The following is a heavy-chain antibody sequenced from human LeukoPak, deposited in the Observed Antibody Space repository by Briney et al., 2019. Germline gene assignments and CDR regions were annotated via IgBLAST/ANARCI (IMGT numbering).Heavy chain of an antibody. D-gene: IGHD3-16*02. CDR3: ARLSERYGHDAFDI. CDR2: ISSSSSTI. Sequence: GGSLRLSCAASGFTFSSYSMNWVRQAPGKGLEWVSYISSSSSTIYYADSVKGRFTISRDNAKNSLYLQMNSLRAEDTAVYYCARLSERYGHDAFDIWGQGTMVTVSS. CDR1: GFTFSSYS. J-gene: IGHJ3*02. V-gene: IGHV3-48*04.